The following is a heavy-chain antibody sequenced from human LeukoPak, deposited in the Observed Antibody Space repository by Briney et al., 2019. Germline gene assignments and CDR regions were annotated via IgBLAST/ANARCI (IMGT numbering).Heavy chain of an antibody. CDR2: ISYDGSNK. Sequence: QSGGSLRLSCAASGFTFSSYAMHWVRQAPGKGLEWVAVISYDGSNKYYADSVKGRFTISRDNSKNTHYLQMSSLRAEDTGIYYCAKGGHYSFFDYWGQGTLVTVSS. V-gene: IGHV3-30-3*01. D-gene: IGHD4-11*01. CDR1: GFTFSSYA. CDR3: AKGGHYSFFDY. J-gene: IGHJ4*02.